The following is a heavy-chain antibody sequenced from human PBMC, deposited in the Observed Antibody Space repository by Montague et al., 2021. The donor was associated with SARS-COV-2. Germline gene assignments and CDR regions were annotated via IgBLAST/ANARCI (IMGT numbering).Heavy chain of an antibody. CDR1: SGSISDYY. CDR2: ISHSGST. J-gene: IGHJ4*02. V-gene: IGHV4-59*01. CDR3: ARVKKDGFNWGLDH. Sequence: SETLSLTCSVSSGSISDYYWSWIRQPPGEGLEWIGYISHSGSTNYNPSLKSRDTMSLDMSKNDFSLTLNSVTAADTAVYFCARVKKDGFNWGLDHWGQGTLVTVSS. D-gene: IGHD5-24*01.